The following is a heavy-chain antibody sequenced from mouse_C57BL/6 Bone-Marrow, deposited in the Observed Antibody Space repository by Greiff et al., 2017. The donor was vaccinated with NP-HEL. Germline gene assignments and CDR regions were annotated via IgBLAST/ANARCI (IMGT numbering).Heavy chain of an antibody. D-gene: IGHD1-1*01. CDR2: IDPSDSYT. J-gene: IGHJ3*01. CDR1: GYTFTSYW. CDR3: ARGDYYGSSPFAY. Sequence: VQLQQPGAELVKPGASVKLSCKASGYTFTSYWMQWVKQRPGQGLEWIGEIDPSDSYTNYNQKFKGKATLTVDTSSSTAYMQLSSLTSADSAVYYCARGDYYGSSPFAYWGQGTLVTVSA. V-gene: IGHV1-50*01.